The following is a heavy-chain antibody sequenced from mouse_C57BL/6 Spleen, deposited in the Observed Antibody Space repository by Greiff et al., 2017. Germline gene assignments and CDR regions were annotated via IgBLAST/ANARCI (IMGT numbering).Heavy chain of an antibody. J-gene: IGHJ4*01. CDR2: IYPRSGNT. V-gene: IGHV1-81*01. D-gene: IGHD2-12*01. Sequence: QVQLQQSGAELARPGASVKLSCKASGYTFTSYGISWVKQRTGQGLEWIGEIYPRSGNTYYNEKFKGKATLTAAKSSSTAYMELRSLTSEDSAVYFCARTDYNNDEGYYAIDYWGQGTSVTVSS. CDR3: ARTDYNNDEGYYAIDY. CDR1: GYTFTSYG.